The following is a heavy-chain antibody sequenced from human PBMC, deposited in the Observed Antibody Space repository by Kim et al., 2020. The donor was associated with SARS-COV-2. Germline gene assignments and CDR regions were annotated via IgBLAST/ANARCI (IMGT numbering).Heavy chain of an antibody. Sequence: ASVKVSCKASGYTFTSYAMHWVRQAPGQRLEWMGWINAGNGNTKYSQKFQGRVTITRDTSASTAYMELSSLRSEDTAVYYCARDGVPWVRYYFDYRGQGTLVTVSS. CDR3: ARDGVPWVRYYFDY. CDR2: INAGNGNT. D-gene: IGHD1-1*01. J-gene: IGHJ4*02. V-gene: IGHV1-3*01. CDR1: GYTFTSYA.